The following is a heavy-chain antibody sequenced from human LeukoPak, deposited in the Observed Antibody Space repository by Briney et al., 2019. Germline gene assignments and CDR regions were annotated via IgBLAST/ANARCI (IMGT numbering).Heavy chain of an antibody. V-gene: IGHV1-2*02. CDR2: INPNSGDT. D-gene: IGHD3-10*01. Sequence: ASVRVSCKASGYPFTDQFINWVRQAPGRGLEWMGWINPNSGDTNYEQRFQGRVTMTRDTSISTAYMDLTRLASGDTAVYYCARGELLVDYWGQGTLVTVSS. CDR3: ARGELLVDY. CDR1: GYPFTDQF. J-gene: IGHJ4*02.